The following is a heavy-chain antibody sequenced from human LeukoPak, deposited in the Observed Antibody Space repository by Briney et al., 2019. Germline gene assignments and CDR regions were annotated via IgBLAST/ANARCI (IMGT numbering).Heavy chain of an antibody. CDR2: IYHSGST. CDR3: ARDVYGDYLYYFDY. Sequence: SETLSLTCTVSGYSISSGYYWGWIRQPPGKGLEWIGSIYHSGSTYYNPSLKSRVTISVDTSKNQFSLKLSSVTAADTAVYYCARDVYGDYLYYFDYWGQGTLVTVSS. CDR1: GYSISSGYY. V-gene: IGHV4-38-2*02. J-gene: IGHJ4*02. D-gene: IGHD4-17*01.